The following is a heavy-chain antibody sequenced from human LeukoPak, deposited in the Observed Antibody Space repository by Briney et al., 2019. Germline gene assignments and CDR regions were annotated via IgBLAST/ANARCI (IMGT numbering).Heavy chain of an antibody. J-gene: IGHJ4*02. V-gene: IGHV3-7*01. CDR1: GFTFSNFW. D-gene: IGHD1-20*01. CDR3: ARIWYFGDNNWRYFDY. CDR2: IDPDGSET. Sequence: PGGSLRLSCAASGFTFSNFWMSWVRQAPGKGLEWVANIDPDGSETQYVGSVKGRLTASRDNAKNSLYLQMNSLRPKYTAILYCARIWYFGDNNWRYFDYWGQGTLVSVSS.